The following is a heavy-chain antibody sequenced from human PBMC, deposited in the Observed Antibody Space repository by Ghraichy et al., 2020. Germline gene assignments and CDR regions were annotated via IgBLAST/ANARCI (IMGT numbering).Heavy chain of an antibody. J-gene: IGHJ4*02. Sequence: GESLNISCVASGFTFRSYGLHWVRQAPGKGLEWLAIISKDGTDKDYADSVKGRFTISRDDAKNTLFLQIHSLRVDDTGVYYCARGREWQWLAVDYWGQGTLVTVSS. CDR2: ISKDGTDK. V-gene: IGHV3-30*03. D-gene: IGHD6-19*01. CDR1: GFTFRSYG. CDR3: ARGREWQWLAVDY.